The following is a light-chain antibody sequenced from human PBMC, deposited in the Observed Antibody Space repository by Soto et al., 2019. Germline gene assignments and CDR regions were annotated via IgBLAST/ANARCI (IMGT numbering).Light chain of an antibody. J-gene: IGKJ2*01. CDR2: DAS. V-gene: IGKV3-11*01. CDR1: QSVSSY. Sequence: EIVLTQSPATLSLSPGERATLSCRASQSVSSYLAWYHQKPGQAPRLLIYDASNRATGIPARFSGSGAGTDVTLTISSLEPEDFAVYYCQQRSNWPPYTFGQGTKLEIK. CDR3: QQRSNWPPYT.